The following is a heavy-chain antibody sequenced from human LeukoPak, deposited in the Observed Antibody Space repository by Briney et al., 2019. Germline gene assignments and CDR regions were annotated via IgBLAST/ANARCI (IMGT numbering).Heavy chain of an antibody. Sequence: GGSLSLSCAASGFTFSSYSMNWVRQAPGKGLVWVSPISSSSSYIYYADSVKGRSTISRDNAKNSLYLQMNSLRAEDTAVYYCARDAKRREMAKGAFFDYWGQGTLVTVSS. J-gene: IGHJ4*02. CDR2: ISSSSSYI. CDR3: ARDAKRREMAKGAFFDY. CDR1: GFTFSSYS. D-gene: IGHD5-24*01. V-gene: IGHV3-21*01.